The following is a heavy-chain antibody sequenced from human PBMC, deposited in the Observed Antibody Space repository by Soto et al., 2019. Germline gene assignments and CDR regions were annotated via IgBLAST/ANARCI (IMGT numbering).Heavy chain of an antibody. CDR2: IYSGGST. D-gene: IGHD3-10*01. Sequence: GGSLRLSCAASGFTVSSNYMTGVRQAPGKGLEGGSVIYSGGSTYYADSVKGRLTISRDGTKTTLYLQMNSLRVEDTAVYYCGLTLYGSGSYYDYWGQGTLVPAPQ. V-gene: IGHV3-66*01. J-gene: IGHJ4*02. CDR1: GFTVSSNY. CDR3: GLTLYGSGSYYDY.